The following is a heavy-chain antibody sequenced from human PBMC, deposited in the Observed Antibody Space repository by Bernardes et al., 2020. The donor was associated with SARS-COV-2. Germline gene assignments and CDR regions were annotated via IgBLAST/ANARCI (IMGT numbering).Heavy chain of an antibody. CDR2: ITGSGRTT. CDR1: GFTFSSYA. D-gene: IGHD6-13*01. Sequence: GGSLRLSRGASGFTFSSYAMNWVRQAPGKGLEWVSSITGSGRTTYYADSVKGRFTISRDNSKNTLYLQMNSLRAEDTAIYYCAKDWRSSSCSWYLVFDYWAQGTLDTVYS. J-gene: IGHJ4*02. V-gene: IGHV3-23*01. CDR3: AKDWRSSSCSWYLVFDY.